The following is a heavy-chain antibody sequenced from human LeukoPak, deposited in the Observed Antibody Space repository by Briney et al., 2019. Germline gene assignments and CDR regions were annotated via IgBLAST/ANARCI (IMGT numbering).Heavy chain of an antibody. D-gene: IGHD3-3*01. CDR3: TRELYYDFWSGYNDQDNWFDP. Sequence: GGSLRLSCTASGFTFGDYAMSWSRQAPGKGLEWVGFIRSKAYGGTTEYAASVKGRFTISRDDSKSIAYLQMNSLKTEDTAVYYCTRELYYDFWSGYNDQDNWFDPWGQGTLVTVSS. CDR2: IRSKAYGGTT. J-gene: IGHJ5*02. V-gene: IGHV3-49*03. CDR1: GFTFGDYA.